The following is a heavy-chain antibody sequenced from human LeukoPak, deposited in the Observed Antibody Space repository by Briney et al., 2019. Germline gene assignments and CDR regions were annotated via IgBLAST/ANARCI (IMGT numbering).Heavy chain of an antibody. V-gene: IGHV4-59*01. CDR2: IYYSGST. CDR3: ARSSHARIAARPDWYFDL. D-gene: IGHD6-6*01. Sequence: PSETLSLTCTVSGGSISSYYWSWIRQPPGKGLEWIGYIYYSGSTNYNPSLKSRVTISVDTSKNQFSLKLSSVTAADTAVYYCARSSHARIAARPDWYFDLWGRGTLVTVSS. CDR1: GGSISSYY. J-gene: IGHJ2*01.